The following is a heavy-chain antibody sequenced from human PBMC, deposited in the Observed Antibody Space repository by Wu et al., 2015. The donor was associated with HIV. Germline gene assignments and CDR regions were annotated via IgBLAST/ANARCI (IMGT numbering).Heavy chain of an antibody. Sequence: QVQLVQSGAEVKKPGSSVKVSCKASGGTFSSYAISWVRQAPGQGLEWMGRIIPIFGTANYAQKFQGRVTITADESTSTAYMELSSLRSEDTAVYYCAREGGPAWDDGYWSTYGMDVVGPKGTT. J-gene: IGHJ6*02. V-gene: IGHV1-69*13. D-gene: IGHD5-24*01. CDR1: GGTFSSYA. CDR3: AREGGPAWDDGYWSTYGMDV. CDR2: IIPIFGTA.